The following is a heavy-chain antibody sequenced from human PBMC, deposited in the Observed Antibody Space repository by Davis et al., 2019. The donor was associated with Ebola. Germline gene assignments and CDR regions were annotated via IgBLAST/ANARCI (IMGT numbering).Heavy chain of an antibody. J-gene: IGHJ4*02. CDR2: IRQDGGET. Sequence: GESLKISCVASEFTFRSYWFHWVRQAPGKGLEWVANIRQDGGETYYVDSVKGRFTISRDNAKNSLFLQMNSLRPEDTAVYYCAKDGVAAASDYWGQGTLVTVSS. CDR3: AKDGVAAASDY. V-gene: IGHV3-7*03. D-gene: IGHD2-2*01. CDR1: EFTFRSYW.